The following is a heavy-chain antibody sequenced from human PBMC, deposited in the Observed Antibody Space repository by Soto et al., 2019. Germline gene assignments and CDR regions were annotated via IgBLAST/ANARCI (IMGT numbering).Heavy chain of an antibody. CDR3: ARGRPPRFDP. CDR2: INPSSGTT. V-gene: IGHV1-46*01. CDR1: GYTFTSQY. Sequence: QVQLVQSGAEVRKPGASVKVSCKASGYTFTSQYMHWVRQAPGQGLEWMGEINPSSGTTNFSQKFKGRVTLTRDTSTSTVYMELSSLRSDDTAVYYCARGRPPRFDPWGQGTLVTVSS. J-gene: IGHJ5*02.